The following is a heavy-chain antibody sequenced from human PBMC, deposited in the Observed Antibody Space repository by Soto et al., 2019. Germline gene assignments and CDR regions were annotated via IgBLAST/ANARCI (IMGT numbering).Heavy chain of an antibody. CDR1: GFTFSSYG. J-gene: IGHJ4*02. CDR2: ISYDGSNK. Sequence: GGSLRLSCAASGFTFSSYGMHWVRQAPGKGLEWVAVISYDGSNKYYADSVKGRFTISRDNSKNTLYLQMNSLRAEDTAVYYCAKKGYFDWLPTTPGEWGQGTLVTVSS. V-gene: IGHV3-30*18. D-gene: IGHD3-9*01. CDR3: AKKGYFDWLPTTPGE.